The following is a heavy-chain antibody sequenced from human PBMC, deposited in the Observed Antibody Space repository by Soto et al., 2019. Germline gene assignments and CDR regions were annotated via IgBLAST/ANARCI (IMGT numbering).Heavy chain of an antibody. CDR1: GGTFSSYA. V-gene: IGHV1-69*01. CDR3: ARDLGDYYDSRGHAFDI. CDR2: IIPIFGTA. Sequence: QVQLVQSGAEVKKPGSSVKVSCKASGGTFSSYAISWVRQAPGQGLEWMGGIIPIFGTANYAQKFQGRVTITADESTSTAYMELSSLRSEDTAVYYCARDLGDYYDSRGHAFDIWGQGTMVTVSS. J-gene: IGHJ3*02. D-gene: IGHD3-22*01.